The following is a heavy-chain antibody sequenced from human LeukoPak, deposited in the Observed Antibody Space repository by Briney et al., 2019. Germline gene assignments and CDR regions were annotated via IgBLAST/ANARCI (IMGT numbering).Heavy chain of an antibody. V-gene: IGHV3-7*03. D-gene: IGHD3-16*01. Sequence: GGSLRLSCAASGFTFSNYAMNWARQAPGKGLEWVASINHNGNVNYYVDSVKGRFTISRDNAKNSLYLQMSNLRAEDTAVYFCARGGGLDVWGQGATVTVSS. J-gene: IGHJ6*02. CDR2: INHNGNVN. CDR3: ARGGGLDV. CDR1: GFTFSNYA.